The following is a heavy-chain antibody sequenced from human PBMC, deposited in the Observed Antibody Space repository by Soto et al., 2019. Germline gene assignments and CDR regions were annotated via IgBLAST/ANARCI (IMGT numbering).Heavy chain of an antibody. V-gene: IGHV1-8*01. D-gene: IGHD1-20*01. CDR1: GYTFTSYD. J-gene: IGHJ4*02. CDR2: MNPNSGNT. Sequence: ASVKVSCKASGYTFTSYDINWVRQATGQGLEWMGWMNPNSGNTGYAQKFQGRVTMTRNTSISTAYMELSSLRSEDTAVYYCARGFRNNWNNAYYCDKETLVTVSS. CDR3: ARGFRNNWNNAYY.